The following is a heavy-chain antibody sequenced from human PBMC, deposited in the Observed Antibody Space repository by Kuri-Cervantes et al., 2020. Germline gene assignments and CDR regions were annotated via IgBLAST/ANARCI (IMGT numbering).Heavy chain of an antibody. V-gene: IGHV3-9*01. J-gene: IGHJ4*02. CDR1: GFTFDDYA. D-gene: IGHD4-11*01. CDR3: ARDLGSYSNKPSSY. Sequence: LSLTCAASGFTFDDYAMHWVRQAPGKGLEWVSGISWNSGSIGYADSVKGRFTISRDNAKNSLYLQMNSLRAEDTALYYCARDLGSYSNKPSSYWGQGTLVTVSS. CDR2: ISWNSGSI.